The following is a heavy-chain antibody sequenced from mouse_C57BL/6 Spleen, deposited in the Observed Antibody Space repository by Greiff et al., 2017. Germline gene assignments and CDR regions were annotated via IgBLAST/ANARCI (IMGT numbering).Heavy chain of an antibody. CDR2: LNPSTGGT. D-gene: IGHD2-5*01. Sequence: EVQVVESGPELVKPGASVKISCKASGYSFTGYYMNWVKQSPEKSLEWIGGLNPSTGGTTYNQKFKAKATLTVDKSSSTAYMQLKSLTSEDSAVYYCARRHSNWYFDVWGTGTTVTVSS. CDR3: ARRHSNWYFDV. V-gene: IGHV1-42*01. CDR1: GYSFTGYY. J-gene: IGHJ1*03.